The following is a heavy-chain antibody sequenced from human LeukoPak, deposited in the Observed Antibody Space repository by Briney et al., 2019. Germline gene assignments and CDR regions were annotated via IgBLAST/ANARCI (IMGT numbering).Heavy chain of an antibody. CDR2: IRYDGSNK. Sequence: PGGSLRLSCAASGFTFSSYGMHWVRQAPGKGLEWVAFIRYDGSNKYYADSVKGRFTISRDNSKNTLYLQMNSLRAEDTAVYYCAKDSGNVYSSSSFFDYWGQGTLVTGSS. CDR1: GFTFSSYG. D-gene: IGHD6-6*01. CDR3: AKDSGNVYSSSSFFDY. J-gene: IGHJ4*02. V-gene: IGHV3-30*02.